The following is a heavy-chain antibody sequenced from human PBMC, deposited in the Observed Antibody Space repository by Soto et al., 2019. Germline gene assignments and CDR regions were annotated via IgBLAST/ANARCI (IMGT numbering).Heavy chain of an antibody. V-gene: IGHV1-69*13. CDR1: GGTFSSYA. CDR2: IIPIFGTA. J-gene: IGHJ6*02. CDR3: ASTYVDTDRGRGIYYEYWMYV. D-gene: IGHD5-18*01. Sequence: SVKVSCKASGGTFSSYAISWVRQAPGQGLEWMGGIIPIFGTANYAQKFQGRVTITADESTSTAYMELSSLRSEDTAVYYCASTYVDTDRGRGIYYEYWMYVGG.